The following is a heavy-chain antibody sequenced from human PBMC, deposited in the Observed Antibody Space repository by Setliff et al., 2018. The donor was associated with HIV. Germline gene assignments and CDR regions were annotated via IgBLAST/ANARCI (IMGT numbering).Heavy chain of an antibody. V-gene: IGHV1-46*01. J-gene: IGHJ3*01. Sequence: ASVKVSCKASGYTFTSSYMHWVRQAPGQGLEWMGIINPSGGSTSYAQKFQGRVTVTRDTSTSTVYMELSSLRSEDTAVYYCSREGAGGSYQRASALDVWGQGTMVTVSS. CDR3: SREGAGGSYQRASALDV. D-gene: IGHD1-26*01. CDR1: GYTFTSSY. CDR2: INPSGGST.